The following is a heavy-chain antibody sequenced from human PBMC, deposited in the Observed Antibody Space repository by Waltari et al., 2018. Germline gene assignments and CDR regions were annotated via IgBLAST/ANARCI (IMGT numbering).Heavy chain of an antibody. CDR1: GFTFGDYA. V-gene: IGHV3-49*03. CDR3: TRGGASVAPVY. D-gene: IGHD6-19*01. Sequence: EVQVEESGGGLVQPGRSLRLSCTASGFTFGDYAMSWFRQAQGKGLEWVVFIRRKTYGGPAEYAASVKGRFTISMDDSKSIASLQMDSLKTDDTAVYFCTRGGASVAPVYWGQGTLVTVSS. J-gene: IGHJ4*02. CDR2: IRRKTYGGPA.